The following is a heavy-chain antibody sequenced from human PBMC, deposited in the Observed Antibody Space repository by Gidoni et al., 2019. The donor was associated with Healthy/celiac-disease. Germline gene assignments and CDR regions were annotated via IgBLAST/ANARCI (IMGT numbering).Heavy chain of an antibody. CDR1: GYTFTSYG. CDR3: ARGGFDYDILTGYYPSFGMDV. D-gene: IGHD3-9*01. CDR2: ISAYNGNT. J-gene: IGHJ6*02. V-gene: IGHV1-18*01. Sequence: QVQLVQSGAEVKKPGASVKVSCKASGYTFTSYGISWVRQAPGQGLEWMGWISAYNGNTNYAQKLQGRVTMTTDTSTSTAYMELRSLRSDDTAVYYCARGGFDYDILTGYYPSFGMDVWGQGTTVTVSS.